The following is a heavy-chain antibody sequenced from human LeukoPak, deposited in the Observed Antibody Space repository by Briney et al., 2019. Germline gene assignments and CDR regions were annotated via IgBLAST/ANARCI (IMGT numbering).Heavy chain of an antibody. CDR3: ARDLVGATEVEGAFDY. Sequence: VASVKVSCKASGGTFSSYAISWVRQAPGQGLEWMGRIIPILGIANYAQKFQGRVTITTDESTSTAYMELSSLRSEDTAVYYCARDLVGATEVEGAFDYWGQGTLVTVSS. CDR2: IIPILGIA. V-gene: IGHV1-69*04. D-gene: IGHD1-26*01. CDR1: GGTFSSYA. J-gene: IGHJ4*02.